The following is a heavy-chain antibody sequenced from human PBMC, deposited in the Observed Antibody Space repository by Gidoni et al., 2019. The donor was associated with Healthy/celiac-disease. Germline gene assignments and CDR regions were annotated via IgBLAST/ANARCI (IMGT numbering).Heavy chain of an antibody. J-gene: IGHJ4*02. Sequence: QLQLQESGPGLVKPSETLSLTCTVSGGSISSRSDYWGWIRQPPGKGLDWIGSIYYSGSTYYNPSLKSRVTISVDTSKNQFSLKLSSVTAADTAVYYCAAPEGGNAQGPGTDYWGQGTLVTVSS. D-gene: IGHD2-15*01. CDR1: GGSISSRSDY. CDR3: AAPEGGNAQGPGTDY. V-gene: IGHV4-39*01. CDR2: IYYSGST.